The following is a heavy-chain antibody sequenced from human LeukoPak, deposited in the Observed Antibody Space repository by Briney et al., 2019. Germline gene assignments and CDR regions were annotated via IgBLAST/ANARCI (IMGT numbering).Heavy chain of an antibody. CDR2: ISYDGSNK. D-gene: IGHD6-19*01. V-gene: IGHV3-30*18. J-gene: IGHJ6*02. Sequence: GRSLRLSCAASGFTFSSYGMHWVRQAPGKGLEWVAVISYDGSNKYYADSVKGRFTISRDNSKNTPYLQMNSLRAEDTAVYYCAKDSVSSGWDVWGQGTTVTVSS. CDR3: AKDSVSSGWDV. CDR1: GFTFSSYG.